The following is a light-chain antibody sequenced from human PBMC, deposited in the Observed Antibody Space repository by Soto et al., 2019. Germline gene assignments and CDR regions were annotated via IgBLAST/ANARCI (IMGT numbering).Light chain of an antibody. V-gene: IGKV3-11*01. CDR3: QQRSNWPFIFT. Sequence: ETVLTQSPGTLSLSPGERATLSCRASQSVGNFLAWYQQKPGQAPRLLIYDATQRATGIPARFSGSGSGTDFNLTISSLEPEDFAVYFCQQRSNWPFIFTFGPGTKVDFK. CDR1: QSVGNF. CDR2: DAT. J-gene: IGKJ3*01.